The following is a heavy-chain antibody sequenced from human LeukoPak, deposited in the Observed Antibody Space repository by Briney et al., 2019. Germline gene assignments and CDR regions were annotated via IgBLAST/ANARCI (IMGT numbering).Heavy chain of an antibody. Sequence: SETLSLTCTVSGGSISTYYWTWIRQPPGKGLEWIGYIYDSGSPNYNPSLKSRVTLSLDTSRSQFSLKLSSVTAADTAVYYCAGMVRGVPFLSLDFWGQGALVTVSS. D-gene: IGHD3-10*01. CDR1: GGSISTYY. V-gene: IGHV4-59*01. CDR2: IYDSGSP. CDR3: AGMVRGVPFLSLDF. J-gene: IGHJ4*02.